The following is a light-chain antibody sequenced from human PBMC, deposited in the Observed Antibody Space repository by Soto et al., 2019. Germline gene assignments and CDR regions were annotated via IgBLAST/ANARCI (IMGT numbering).Light chain of an antibody. CDR1: QSVLYSSNNKNY. CDR3: QHDYKLLT. Sequence: ILMTQYPDSLAVLLGARSTINCKSSQSVLYSSNNKNYLAWYQQKPGQPPKLLIYWASTRESGVPDRFSGSGSGTDFTLTISSLQAEDVAVYYCQHDYKLLTFGGGTKVDIK. J-gene: IGKJ4*01. V-gene: IGKV4-1*01. CDR2: WAS.